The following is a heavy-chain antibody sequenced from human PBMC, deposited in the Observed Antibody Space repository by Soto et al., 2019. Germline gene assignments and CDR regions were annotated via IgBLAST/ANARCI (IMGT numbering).Heavy chain of an antibody. V-gene: IGHV4-31*03. Sequence: SETLSLTCTVSGGSIRSGGYYRSLVRQNPRRGLEWIGNIYYSGNTYYNPSLKSRLTISVDTSKNQFSLNLSSVTAADTAVYYCARDRLMATAGTARHYFGLDVWGQGTTVTVSS. CDR3: ARDRLMATAGTARHYFGLDV. CDR2: IYYSGNT. CDR1: GGSIRSGGYY. J-gene: IGHJ6*02. D-gene: IGHD5-18*01.